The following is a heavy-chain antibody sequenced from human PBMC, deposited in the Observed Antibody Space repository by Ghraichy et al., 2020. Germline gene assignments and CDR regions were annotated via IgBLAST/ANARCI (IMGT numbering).Heavy chain of an antibody. J-gene: IGHJ4*02. V-gene: IGHV3-7*01. D-gene: IGHD3-3*01. CDR1: GFTFSSYW. Sequence: GGSLRLSCAASGFTFSSYWMSWVRQAPGKGLEWVANIKQDGSEKYYVDSVKGRFTISRDNANNSLYLQMNSLRAEDTAVYYCARVIIGFDFWSGYGVDYWGQGTLVTVSS. CDR2: IKQDGSEK. CDR3: ARVIIGFDFWSGYGVDY.